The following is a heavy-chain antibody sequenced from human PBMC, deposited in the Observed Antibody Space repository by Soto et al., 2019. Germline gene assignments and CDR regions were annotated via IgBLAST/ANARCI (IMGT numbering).Heavy chain of an antibody. V-gene: IGHV4-31*03. CDR1: GGSISRGGYY. CDR2: IYYSGST. Sequence: QVQLQESGPGLVKPSQTLSLTCTVSGGSISRGGYYWSWIRQHPGKGLEWIGYIYYSGSTYYNPSLKSRVTISVDTSKNQFSLKLSSVTAADTAVYYCAISYCSGGSCYFDYWGQGTLVTVSS. CDR3: AISYCSGGSCYFDY. J-gene: IGHJ4*02. D-gene: IGHD2-15*01.